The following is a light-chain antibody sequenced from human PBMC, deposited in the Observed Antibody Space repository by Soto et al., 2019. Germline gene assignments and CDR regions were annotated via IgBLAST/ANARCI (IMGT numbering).Light chain of an antibody. CDR2: KAS. CDR3: QHYYIYPWT. V-gene: IGKV1-5*03. CDR1: QSISSW. J-gene: IGKJ1*01. Sequence: DIQMTQSPSTLSASVGDRVTITCRASQSISSWLAWYQQIPGKAPDLLLYKASSLESGVPSRFSGSGSGTDCPPTISSRQPDDVATYYRQHYYIYPWTFVPGTRVEIK.